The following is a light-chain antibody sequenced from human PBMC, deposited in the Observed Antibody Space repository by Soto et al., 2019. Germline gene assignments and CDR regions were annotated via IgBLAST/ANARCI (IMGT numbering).Light chain of an antibody. V-gene: IGLV4-69*01. CDR1: SGHSSYA. Sequence: QLVLTQSPSASASLGASVKLTCTLSSGHSSYAIAWHQQQPEKGPRYLMKVNSDGSHNKGDGIPDRFSGSSSGAERSLTISSLQSEDEADYYCQTWGTGIQVFGGGTKLTVL. CDR2: VNSDGSH. J-gene: IGLJ2*01. CDR3: QTWGTGIQV.